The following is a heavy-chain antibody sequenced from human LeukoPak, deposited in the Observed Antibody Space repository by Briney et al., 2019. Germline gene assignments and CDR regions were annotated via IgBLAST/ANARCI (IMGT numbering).Heavy chain of an antibody. D-gene: IGHD3-10*01. CDR2: FNHSGST. CDR3: ARGGPRGGRYYYGSGSYQNWFDP. CDR1: GGSISSSNW. Sequence: PSETLSLTCAVSGGSISSSNWWSWVRQPPGKGLEWIGEFNHSGSTNYNPSLKSRVTISVDTSKNQFSLKLSSVTAADTAVYYCARGGPRGGRYYYGSGSYQNWFDPWGQGTLVTVSS. J-gene: IGHJ5*02. V-gene: IGHV4-4*02.